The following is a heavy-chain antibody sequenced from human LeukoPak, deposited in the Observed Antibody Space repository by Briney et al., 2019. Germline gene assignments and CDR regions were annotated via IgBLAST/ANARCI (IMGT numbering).Heavy chain of an antibody. V-gene: IGHV4-38-2*02. J-gene: IGHJ4*02. D-gene: IGHD2-15*01. CDR1: GYSISSGYY. Sequence: SETLSLTCTVSGYSISSGYYWGWIRQTPEKGLEWIGSIYHSGSNYHNPSLESRVTTSVDTSKNQFSLRLRSVTAADTAVYYCARQCCSGVSRYYFDYWGQGTLVTVSS. CDR3: ARQCCSGVSRYYFDY. CDR2: IYHSGSN.